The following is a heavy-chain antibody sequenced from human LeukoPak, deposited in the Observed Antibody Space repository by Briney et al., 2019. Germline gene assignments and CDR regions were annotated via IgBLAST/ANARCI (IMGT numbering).Heavy chain of an antibody. CDR1: GFTMSSYD. Sequence: GGSLRLSCAASGFTMSSYDVHWVRQAPGKGLEWVAFIQYDENNKYYADSVKGRFTISRDTSKNTLYLQMNSLRAEDTAVYYCAKLLRFGELLATDYWGQGTLVTVSS. CDR3: AKLLRFGELLATDY. CDR2: IQYDENNK. V-gene: IGHV3-30*02. J-gene: IGHJ4*02. D-gene: IGHD3-10*01.